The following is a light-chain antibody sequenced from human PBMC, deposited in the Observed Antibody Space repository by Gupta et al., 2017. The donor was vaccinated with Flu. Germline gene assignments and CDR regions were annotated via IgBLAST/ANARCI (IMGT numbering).Light chain of an antibody. CDR1: TSNIGSNF. CDR2: SND. Sequence: VTISCSGSTSNIGSNFVYWYQHLPGAAPNLLIYSNDQRPSGVPDRFSGSKSGTSAALAISGLRSEDEADYYCATWEESQSGLYLFGTGTKLTVL. CDR3: ATWEESQSGLYL. J-gene: IGLJ1*01. V-gene: IGLV1-47*02.